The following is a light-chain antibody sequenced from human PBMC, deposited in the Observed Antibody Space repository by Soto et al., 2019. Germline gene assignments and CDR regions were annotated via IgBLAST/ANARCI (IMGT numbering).Light chain of an antibody. J-gene: IGKJ2*01. V-gene: IGKV3-20*01. CDR1: QSVSSSS. Sequence: EIVLTQSPGTLSLSPGERATLSCRASQSVSSSSLAWYQQKPGQAPRLLIYGASSRATGIPDRFSGSGSGTDFTLTISRREPEDFAVYYCQQYGSSPYTFGQGTKLEI. CDR3: QQYGSSPYT. CDR2: GAS.